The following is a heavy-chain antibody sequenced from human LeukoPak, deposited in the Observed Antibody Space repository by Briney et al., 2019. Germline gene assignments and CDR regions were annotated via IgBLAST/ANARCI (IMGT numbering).Heavy chain of an antibody. Sequence: ASVKVSCKASGYTFTGYYIHWVRQAPGQGLEWMGWINPNSGGTNFAQKFRGSVTMTRDTSISTAYMELSRLRSDDTAVYYCARATGGQSYQPLLSGFDYWGQGTLVTVSS. V-gene: IGHV1-2*02. D-gene: IGHD2-21*02. CDR1: GYTFTGYY. CDR2: INPNSGGT. CDR3: ARATGGQSYQPLLSGFDY. J-gene: IGHJ4*02.